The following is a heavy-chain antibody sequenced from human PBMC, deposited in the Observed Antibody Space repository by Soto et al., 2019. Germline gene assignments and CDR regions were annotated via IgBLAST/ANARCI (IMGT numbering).Heavy chain of an antibody. CDR3: ARAVDRAISDIWFDP. V-gene: IGHV2-26*01. Sequence: SGPTLVNPTETLTLTCTVSGFSLSNAGMGVSWIRQPPGKALEWLAHIFSSDEKSYRTSLETRLTVSKDTSKSQVVLTMTNMDPLDTATYYCARAVDRAISDIWFDPWGQGTQVPVSS. CDR2: IFSSDEK. D-gene: IGHD5-18*01. CDR1: GFSLSNAGMG. J-gene: IGHJ5*02.